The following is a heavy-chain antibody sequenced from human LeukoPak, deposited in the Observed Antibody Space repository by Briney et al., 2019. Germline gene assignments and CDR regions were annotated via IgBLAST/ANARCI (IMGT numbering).Heavy chain of an antibody. CDR3: AKGWFGELLYPEIYFDY. CDR1: GFTFSSYA. D-gene: IGHD3-10*01. J-gene: IGHJ4*02. CDR2: ISGSGGST. Sequence: GGSLRLSCAASGFTFSSYAMSWVRQAPGKGLEWVSAISGSGGSTYYADSVKGRFTISRDNSKNTLYLQMNSLRAEDTAVYYCAKGWFGELLYPEIYFDYWGQGTLVTVSS. V-gene: IGHV3-23*01.